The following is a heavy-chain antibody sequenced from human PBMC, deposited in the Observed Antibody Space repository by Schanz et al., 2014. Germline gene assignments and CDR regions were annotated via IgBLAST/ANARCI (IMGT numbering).Heavy chain of an antibody. V-gene: IGHV3-53*01. CDR3: ARDGGRDGYNLAFDV. CDR1: GFTVNTNY. D-gene: IGHD5-12*01. CDR2: MYINSGST. J-gene: IGHJ3*01. Sequence: EVQLVESGGGLIQPGGSLRLSCAVSGFTVNTNYMSWVRQAPGKGLEWISSMYINSGSTQYADSVKGRFIISRDSSKNTLFLQMNSLRADDTAVYFCARDGGRDGYNLAFDVWGQGTLVTVS.